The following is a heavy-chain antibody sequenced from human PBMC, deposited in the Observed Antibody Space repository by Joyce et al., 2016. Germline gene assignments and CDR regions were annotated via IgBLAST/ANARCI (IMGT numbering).Heavy chain of an antibody. J-gene: IGHJ5*02. Sequence: QVQLVQSGTAVKKPGSSVQVSCKASGGAFGSYTITWLRQAPGQGPEWMGGITPNSGTVKYAQKFKGRVKITADESTNTAYVGLSRLRSEDTAVYYCARGHDWYAAWGQGSLVTVSS. CDR3: ARGHDWYAA. CDR2: ITPNSGTV. CDR1: GGAFGSYT. D-gene: IGHD3-9*01. V-gene: IGHV1-69*12.